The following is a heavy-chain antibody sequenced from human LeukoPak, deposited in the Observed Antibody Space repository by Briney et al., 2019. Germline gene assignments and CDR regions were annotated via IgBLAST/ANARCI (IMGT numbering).Heavy chain of an antibody. CDR2: LSYDGSNK. Sequence: GSLRLSCAASGFTFSTYAMHWVRQAPGTGLEWVAVLSYDGSNKYYADSVKGRFTISRDNSKNTLSLQMNSLRAEDTAVYYCARAPYYDSSGYYDSWGQGTLVTVSS. CDR1: GFTFSTYA. D-gene: IGHD3-22*01. V-gene: IGHV3-30-3*01. J-gene: IGHJ4*02. CDR3: ARAPYYDSSGYYDS.